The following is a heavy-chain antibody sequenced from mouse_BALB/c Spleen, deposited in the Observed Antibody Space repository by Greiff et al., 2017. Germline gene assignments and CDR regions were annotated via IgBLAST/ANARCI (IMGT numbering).Heavy chain of an antibody. J-gene: IGHJ3*01. CDR1: GYSITSGYY. CDR2: ISYDGSN. CDR3: ARAVTGAY. Sequence: VQLQESGPGLVKPSQSLSLTCSVTGYSITSGYYWNWIRQFPGNKLEWMGYISYDGSNNYNPSLKNRISITRDTSKNQFFLKLNSVTTEDTATYYCARAVTGAYWGQGTLVTVSA. V-gene: IGHV3-6*02.